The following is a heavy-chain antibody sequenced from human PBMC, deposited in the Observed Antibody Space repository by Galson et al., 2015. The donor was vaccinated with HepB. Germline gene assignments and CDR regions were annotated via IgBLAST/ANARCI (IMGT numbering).Heavy chain of an antibody. CDR3: TRDVGNTKTYQYHGMDV. CDR2: ISRTSINI. V-gene: IGHV3-21*01. D-gene: IGHD2-2*01. CDR1: GFTFSDHS. Sequence: SLRLSCAASGFTFSDHSMNWVRQAPGKGLEWVSSISRTSININYADSVKGRYTISRDNAKNSLYLQMNSLRAEDTAVYYCTRDVGNTKTYQYHGMDVWGQGTMITVSS. J-gene: IGHJ6*02.